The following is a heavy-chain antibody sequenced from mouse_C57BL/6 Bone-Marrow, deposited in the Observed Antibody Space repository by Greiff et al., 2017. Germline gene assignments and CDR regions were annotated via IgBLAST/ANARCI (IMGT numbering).Heavy chain of an antibody. CDR3: ARQDVGWYFGG. CDR2: ISSGGRYT. Sequence: EVQRVESGGDLVKPGGSLKLSCAASGFTFSSYGMSWVRQTPDNRLEWVATISSGGRYTHYTHSVKGRFTFSRDNAKTTLYLQMSSLKSEDSAVYYCARQDVGWYFGGEGTGTTVTFAT. J-gene: IGHJ1*03. V-gene: IGHV5-6*01. CDR1: GFTFSSYG.